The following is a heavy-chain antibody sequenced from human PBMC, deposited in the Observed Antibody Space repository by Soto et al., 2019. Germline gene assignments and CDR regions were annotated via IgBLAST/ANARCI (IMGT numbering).Heavy chain of an antibody. V-gene: IGHV3-21*01. D-gene: IGHD5-18*01. Sequence: PGGSLRLSCAASGFTFSSYSMNWVRQAPGKGLEWVSSISSSSSYIYYADSVKGRFTISRDNAKNSLYLQMNSLRAEDTAVYYCASFSVGGYSYAMLVYRGQRTLVT. CDR3: ASFSVGGYSYAMLVY. CDR2: ISSSSSYI. J-gene: IGHJ4*02. CDR1: GFTFSSYS.